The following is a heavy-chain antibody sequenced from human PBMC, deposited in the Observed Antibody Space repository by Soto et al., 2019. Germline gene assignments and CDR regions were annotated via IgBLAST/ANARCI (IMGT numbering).Heavy chain of an antibody. Sequence: LTCAVSGYSISSGYYWGWLRQPPGKGLEWIGSIHHGGSTYYNPSLNSRVTLSIDMTNNHVSLILNSVTAADTAVYYCARVGPWVPYYYDSSPYTFENWFGPWGRGTLVTVSS. D-gene: IGHD3-22*01. CDR2: IHHGGST. CDR1: GYSISSGYY. V-gene: IGHV4-38-2*01. CDR3: ARVGPWVPYYYDSSPYTFENWFGP. J-gene: IGHJ5*02.